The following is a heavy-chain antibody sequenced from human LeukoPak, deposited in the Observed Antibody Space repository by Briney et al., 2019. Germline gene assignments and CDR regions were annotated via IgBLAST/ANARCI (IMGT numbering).Heavy chain of an antibody. CDR3: AKGMLGYCSSSSCYVAFDY. Sequence: GGSLRLSCAASGFTFSSYAMSWVRQAPGKGLEWVSAISGSGGSTYYADSVKGRFTISRDNSKNTLYLQMNSLRAEDTAVYYCAKGMLGYCSSSSCYVAFDYWGQGTLVTVS. V-gene: IGHV3-23*01. J-gene: IGHJ4*02. CDR1: GFTFSSYA. CDR2: ISGSGGST. D-gene: IGHD2-2*01.